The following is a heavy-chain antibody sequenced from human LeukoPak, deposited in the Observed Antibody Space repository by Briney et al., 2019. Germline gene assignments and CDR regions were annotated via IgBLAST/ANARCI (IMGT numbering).Heavy chain of an antibody. J-gene: IGHJ4*02. D-gene: IGHD3-10*01. CDR2: TNSDGSST. Sequence: GGSLRLSCAASGFSFSTYWMHWVRQAPGRGLVWVSRTNSDGSSTSYADSVKGRFTISRDNAKNTLYLQMNSLRAEDTAVYYCARGPRGSYYFDYWGQGTLVTVSS. CDR3: ARGPRGSYYFDY. CDR1: GFSFSTYW. V-gene: IGHV3-74*01.